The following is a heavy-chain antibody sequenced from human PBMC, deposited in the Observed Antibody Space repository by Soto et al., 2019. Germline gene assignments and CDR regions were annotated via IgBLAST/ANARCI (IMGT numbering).Heavy chain of an antibody. CDR1: GFSFSGSA. CDR2: IAGKNENYVT. Sequence: WGSLRLSCTASGFSFSGSAIHWVRQASGRGLEWVSRIAGKNENYVTTYTASVQGRFSLSRDDSKNTAYLLMNSLKTEDTAIYYCSKHSGSSPITAALGQGTLVTVSS. CDR3: SKHSGSSPITAA. J-gene: IGHJ5*02. V-gene: IGHV3-73*01. D-gene: IGHD1-26*01.